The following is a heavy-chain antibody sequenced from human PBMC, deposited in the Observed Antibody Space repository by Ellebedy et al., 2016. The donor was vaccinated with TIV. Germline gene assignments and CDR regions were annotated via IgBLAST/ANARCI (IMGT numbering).Heavy chain of an antibody. J-gene: IGHJ3*02. CDR2: INSDGSST. CDR3: ARGDYYGSGSYYNGVGAFDI. CDR1: GFTFSSYW. Sequence: GGSLRLXCAASGFTFSSYWMHWVRQAPGKGLVWVSRINSDGSSTSYADSVKGRFTISRDNAKNTLYLQMNSLRAEDTAVYYCARGDYYGSGSYYNGVGAFDIWGQGTMVTVSS. D-gene: IGHD3-10*01. V-gene: IGHV3-74*01.